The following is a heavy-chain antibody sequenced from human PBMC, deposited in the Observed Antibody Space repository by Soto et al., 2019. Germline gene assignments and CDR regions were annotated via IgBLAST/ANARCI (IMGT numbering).Heavy chain of an antibody. Sequence: NGAWKTAGYVFSVYVISWGRHATRQGLEWMGWISAHNGNRNYAQKFQGRVTMTTDTSTKTAYMELRSLRSDDTAVYYCARVADIVIVPSALHWFDPWGQGTLVTVSS. J-gene: IGHJ5*02. V-gene: IGHV1-18*01. D-gene: IGHD2-2*01. CDR2: ISAHNGNR. CDR1: GYVFSVYV. CDR3: ARVADIVIVPSALHWFDP.